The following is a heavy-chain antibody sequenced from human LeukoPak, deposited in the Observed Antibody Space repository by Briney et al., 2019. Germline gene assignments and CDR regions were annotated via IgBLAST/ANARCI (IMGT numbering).Heavy chain of an antibody. CDR2: INAGNGNT. D-gene: IGHD1-1*01. V-gene: IGHV1-3*01. Sequence: ASVKVSCKASGYTFTTFAIHWVRQVPGQSLEWMGWINAGNGNTKYSQNFQDRVTITRDTSASTAYMELSSLTSEDTAVYYCARDSRTISNWFDTWGQGTPVTVSP. J-gene: IGHJ5*02. CDR1: GYTFTTFA. CDR3: ARDSRTISNWFDT.